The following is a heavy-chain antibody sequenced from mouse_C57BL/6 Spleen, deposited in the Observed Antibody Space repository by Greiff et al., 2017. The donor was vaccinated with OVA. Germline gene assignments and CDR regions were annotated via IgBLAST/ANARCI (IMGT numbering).Heavy chain of an antibody. Sequence: EVQLQESEGGLVQPGSSMKLSCTASGFTFSDYYMAWVRQVPEKGLEWVANINYDGSSTYYLDSLKSRFIISRDNAKNILYLQMSSLKSEDTATYYCARDVDDYGTAGFAYWGQGTLVTVSA. CDR2: INYDGSST. CDR3: ARDVDDYGTAGFAY. D-gene: IGHD2-4*01. J-gene: IGHJ3*01. V-gene: IGHV5-16*01. CDR1: GFTFSDYY.